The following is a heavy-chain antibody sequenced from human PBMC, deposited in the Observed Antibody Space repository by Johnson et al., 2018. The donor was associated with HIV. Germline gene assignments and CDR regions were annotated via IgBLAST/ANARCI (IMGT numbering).Heavy chain of an antibody. J-gene: IGHJ3*02. Sequence: QVHLVESGGGLVKPGGSLRLSCLASGFTFSDYYMSWIRQAPGKGLEWVSYISNSGGTIYSADSVQGRFTISRDNAKNSLFLQMNSLRAEDTAVYYCARSKDCSVSSCPDGFDIWGQGTMVIVSS. CDR3: ARSKDCSVSSCPDGFDI. V-gene: IGHV3-11*04. D-gene: IGHD2-15*01. CDR1: GFTFSDYY. CDR2: ISNSGGTI.